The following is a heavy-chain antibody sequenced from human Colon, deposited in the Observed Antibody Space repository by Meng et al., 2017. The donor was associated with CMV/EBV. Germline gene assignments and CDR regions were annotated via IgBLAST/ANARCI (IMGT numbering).Heavy chain of an antibody. Sequence: ASVKVSCKTSGYTFTGYYLHWVRLAPGQGLEWMGWINPNNGGTNYAPKFQGRVTMTSDTSSSTAYTELRRLRPDDTAVYYCARDSEKMVIAANNWFDPWGQGTLVTVSS. CDR2: INPNNGGT. CDR1: GYTFTGYY. CDR3: ARDSEKMVIAANNWFDP. J-gene: IGHJ5*02. D-gene: IGHD2-15*01. V-gene: IGHV1-2*02.